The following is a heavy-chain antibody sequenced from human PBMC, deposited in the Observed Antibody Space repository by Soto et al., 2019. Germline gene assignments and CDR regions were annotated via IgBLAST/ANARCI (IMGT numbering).Heavy chain of an antibody. CDR3: ARVAPEYSSTPRRFDF. V-gene: IGHV3-23*01. CDR2: ISGSGGSI. Sequence: LRLSCAASGFTFSSYAMSWVRQAPGKGLEWVSSISGSGGSIYYAHSVKGRFTISRDKTKNTLDLQMNSLRAEDTAVYHCARVAPEYSSTPRRFDFWGQGTLVTVSS. J-gene: IGHJ4*02. D-gene: IGHD6-13*01. CDR1: GFTFSSYA.